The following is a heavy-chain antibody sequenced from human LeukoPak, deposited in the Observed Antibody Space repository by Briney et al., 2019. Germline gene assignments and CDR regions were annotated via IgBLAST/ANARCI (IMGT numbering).Heavy chain of an antibody. Sequence: ASVKVSCKASGYTFTSYYMHWVRQAPGQGLEWMGIINPSGGSTSYAQKFQGRVTMTRDTSTSTVYMELSSPRSEDTAVYYCAGTYYYDSSGYLRSYYYYGMDVWGQGTTVTVSS. CDR1: GYTFTSYY. V-gene: IGHV1-46*01. J-gene: IGHJ6*02. D-gene: IGHD3-22*01. CDR3: AGTYYYDSSGYLRSYYYYGMDV. CDR2: INPSGGST.